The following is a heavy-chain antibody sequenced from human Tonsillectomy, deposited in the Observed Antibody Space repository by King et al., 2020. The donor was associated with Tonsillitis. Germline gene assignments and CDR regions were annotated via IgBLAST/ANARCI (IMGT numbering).Heavy chain of an antibody. D-gene: IGHD6-13*01. CDR2: ICYDGSNK. J-gene: IGHJ4*02. Sequence: VQLVESGGGVVQPGRSLRLSCAASGFTFSSYGMHWVRQAPGKGLEWLAVICYDGSNKYYADSVKGRFTISRDNSKNTLYLQMNTLRAEDTAVYYCARDLAAAGKFDYWGQGTLVTVSS. CDR3: ARDLAAAGKFDY. CDR1: GFTFSSYG. V-gene: IGHV3-33*01.